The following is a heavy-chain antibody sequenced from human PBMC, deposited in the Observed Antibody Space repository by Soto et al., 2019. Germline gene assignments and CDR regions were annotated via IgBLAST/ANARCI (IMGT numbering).Heavy chain of an antibody. CDR1: GYTFASFW. J-gene: IGHJ4*02. V-gene: IGHV5-51*01. D-gene: IGHD2-2*01. Sequence: GESLKISCKGSGYTFASFWIGWVRQMPGKGLEWMGIIFPTDSTTIYSPSFQGQVTISADKSINTAYLQWSSLKASDTAMYYCARAVVGYCSSASCPADFWGQGSPVTVSS. CDR2: IFPTDSTT. CDR3: ARAVVGYCSSASCPADF.